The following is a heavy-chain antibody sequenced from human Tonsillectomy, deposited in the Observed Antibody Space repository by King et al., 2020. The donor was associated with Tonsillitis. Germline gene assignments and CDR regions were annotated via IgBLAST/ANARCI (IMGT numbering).Heavy chain of an antibody. CDR2: ISSSGGYT. D-gene: IGHD6-19*01. V-gene: IGHV3-11*06. J-gene: IGHJ4*02. CDR3: ARPLFGEQWLVPLDC. CDR1: GFTFSDYY. Sequence: VQLVESGGGLVEPGGSLRLSCAASGFTFSDYYMSWVRQAPGKGLEWVSYISSSGGYTNYADSVKGRFTISRDNAKNSLYLQMNSLRAEDTAVYYCARPLFGEQWLVPLDCWGQGTLVTVAS.